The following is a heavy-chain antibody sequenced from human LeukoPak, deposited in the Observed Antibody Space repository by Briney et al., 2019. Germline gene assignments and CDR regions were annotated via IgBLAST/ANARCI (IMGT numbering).Heavy chain of an antibody. CDR3: AKDYVGRYSSDWYAQNWFDP. J-gene: IGHJ5*02. V-gene: IGHV3-30*18. CDR2: ISYDGSNK. CDR1: GFTFSNYG. Sequence: PGGSLRLSCEASGFTFSNYGMHWVRQAPGKGLEWVAVISYDGSNKYYADSVKGRFTISRDNSKNTLYLQMNSLRAEDTALYYCAKDYVGRYSSDWYAQNWFDPWGQGTLVTVSS. D-gene: IGHD6-19*01.